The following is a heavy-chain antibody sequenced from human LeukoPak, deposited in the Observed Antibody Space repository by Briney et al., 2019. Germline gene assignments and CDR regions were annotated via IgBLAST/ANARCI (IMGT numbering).Heavy chain of an antibody. CDR3: AKGYDFWSGSDY. V-gene: IGHV3-23*01. CDR2: ISGSGGST. CDR1: GFTFSSYA. Sequence: GGSLRLSCAASGFTFSSYAMSWVRQAPGKGLDWVSAISGSGGSTYYADSVKGRFTISRDNSKNTLYLQMNSLRAEDTAVYYCAKGYDFWSGSDYWGQGTLVTVSS. J-gene: IGHJ4*02. D-gene: IGHD3-3*01.